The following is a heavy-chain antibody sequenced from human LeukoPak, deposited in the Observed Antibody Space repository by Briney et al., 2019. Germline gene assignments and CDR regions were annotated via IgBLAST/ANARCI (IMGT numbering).Heavy chain of an antibody. J-gene: IGHJ3*02. V-gene: IGHV4-4*07. CDR3: ASNQWLRSTSGAFDI. D-gene: IGHD5-12*01. CDR2: IYTSGST. Sequence: TSETLSLTCTASGGSISSYYWSWIRQPAGKGLEWIGRIYTSGSTNYNPSLKSRVTISVDTSKNQFSLKLSSVTAADTAVYYCASNQWLRSTSGAFDIWGQGTMVTVSS. CDR1: GGSISSYY.